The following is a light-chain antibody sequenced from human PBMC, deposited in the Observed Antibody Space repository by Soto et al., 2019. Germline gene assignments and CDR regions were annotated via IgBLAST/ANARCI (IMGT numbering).Light chain of an antibody. J-gene: IGLJ3*02. Sequence: QSALTQPPSVSGSPGQSVTISCTGTSSDVGGYDYVSWYQQRPGKAPKLLIYDVTKRSSGVPDRFSGSKSGNTASLTISGLQAEDEADYYCSAWDDSLNGWLFGGGTKLTVL. CDR3: SAWDDSLNGWL. CDR2: DVT. V-gene: IGLV2-11*01. CDR1: SSDVGGYDY.